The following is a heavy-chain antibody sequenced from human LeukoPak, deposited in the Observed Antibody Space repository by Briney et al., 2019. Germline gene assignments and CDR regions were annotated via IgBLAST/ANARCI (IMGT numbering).Heavy chain of an antibody. D-gene: IGHD5-18*01. V-gene: IGHV3-23*01. CDR2: ISGSGVST. J-gene: IGHJ4*02. CDR1: GFTFNIYA. Sequence: GGSLRLSCAASGFTFNIYAMNWVRQAPGKGLEWVAAISGSGVSTRDADSVKGRFTISRDNSKNTLYLQMSSLRAEDTAVYYCAKDHVSSPVTYGYSFDSWGQGTLVTVSS. CDR3: AKDHVSSPVTYGYSFDS.